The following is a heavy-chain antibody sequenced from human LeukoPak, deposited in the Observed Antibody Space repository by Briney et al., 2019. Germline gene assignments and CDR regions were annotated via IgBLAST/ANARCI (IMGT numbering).Heavy chain of an antibody. J-gene: IGHJ5*02. CDR3: ARNPPRTGDFNP. D-gene: IGHD7-27*01. Sequence: GASVKVSCKTSGYTFTSYDINWVRQATGQGLEWLGWMSPNNGDTGYAQKFQGRVTMTRDTSINTAYMELSALTSEDTAVYYCARNPPRTGDFNPWGQGALVTVSS. CDR2: MSPNNGDT. CDR1: GYTFTSYD. V-gene: IGHV1-8*01.